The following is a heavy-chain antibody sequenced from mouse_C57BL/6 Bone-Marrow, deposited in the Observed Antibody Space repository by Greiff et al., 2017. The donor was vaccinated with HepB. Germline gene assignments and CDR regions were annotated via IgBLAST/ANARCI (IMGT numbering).Heavy chain of an antibody. Sequence: VQLQQSGAELVRPGTSVKVSCKASGYAFTNYLIEWVKQRPGQGLELLGVINPGSGGTNYNEKFTSKATLTADKSSSTAYMQLSRLTYDDSAVYFCKSERYPDYWGQGTTLTVSS. CDR3: KSERYPDY. D-gene: IGHD5-1-1*01. CDR1: GYAFTNYL. V-gene: IGHV1-54*01. CDR2: INPGSGGT. J-gene: IGHJ2*01.